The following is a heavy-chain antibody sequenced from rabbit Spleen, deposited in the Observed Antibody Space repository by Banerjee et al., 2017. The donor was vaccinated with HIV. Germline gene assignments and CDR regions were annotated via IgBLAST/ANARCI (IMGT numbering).Heavy chain of an antibody. Sequence: QEQLKESGGGLVQPGGSLKLSCKASGFTLSSYYMNWVRQAPGKGLEWIGYIDPVFGSTYYAIWVNGRFNISETSSTTVTLQMTSLTAADTAIYFCARDVATIGFRLGLWGPGTLVTV. CDR2: IDPVFGST. CDR1: GFTLSSYYM. V-gene: IGHV1S45*01. CDR3: ARDVATIGFRLGL. J-gene: IGHJ4*01. D-gene: IGHD2-1*01.